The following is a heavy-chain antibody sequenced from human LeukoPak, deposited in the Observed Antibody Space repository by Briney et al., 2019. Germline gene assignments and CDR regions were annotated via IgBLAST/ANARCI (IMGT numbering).Heavy chain of an antibody. Sequence: HPGGSLRLSCAASGFNLRYYAMSWVRQAPGKGLEWVSTISGSGGVTYYADSVKGRFTISRDNSKNTLYLEMNSLRAEDTAVYYCAKDPIVGATVNWFDPWGQGTLVTVSS. CDR2: ISGSGGVT. D-gene: IGHD1-26*01. CDR3: AKDPIVGATVNWFDP. CDR1: GFNLRYYA. V-gene: IGHV3-23*01. J-gene: IGHJ5*02.